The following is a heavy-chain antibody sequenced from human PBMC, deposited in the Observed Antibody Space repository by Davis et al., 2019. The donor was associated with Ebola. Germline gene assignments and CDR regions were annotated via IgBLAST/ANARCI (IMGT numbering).Heavy chain of an antibody. CDR2: IVVGSGNT. V-gene: IGHV1-58*01. CDR1: GFTFTSSA. J-gene: IGHJ4*02. D-gene: IGHD3-22*01. CDR3: ARAHYPEPNSMVMGFLLGY. Sequence: SVKVSCKASGFTFTSSAVQWVRQARGQRLEWIGWIVVGSGNTNYAQKFQERVTITRDMSTSTAYMELSSLRSEDTAVYYCARAHYPEPNSMVMGFLLGYWGQGTLVTVSS.